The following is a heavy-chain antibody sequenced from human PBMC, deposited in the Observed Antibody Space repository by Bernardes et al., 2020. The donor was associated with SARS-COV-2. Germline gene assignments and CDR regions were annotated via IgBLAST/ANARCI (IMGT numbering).Heavy chain of an antibody. V-gene: IGHV3-74*01. CDR2: INSDGSST. D-gene: IGHD3-9*01. CDR1: GFTFSSSW. J-gene: IGHJ4*02. Sequence: GGSLRLSCAASGFTFSSSWMHWIRQAPGKGLVWVSRINSDGSSTSYADSVKGRFTISRDNAKNTLYLQMNSLRAEDTAVYYCAKSHRDSTGYYAYYYDNWGQGTLVSVPS. CDR3: AKSHRDSTGYYAYYYDN.